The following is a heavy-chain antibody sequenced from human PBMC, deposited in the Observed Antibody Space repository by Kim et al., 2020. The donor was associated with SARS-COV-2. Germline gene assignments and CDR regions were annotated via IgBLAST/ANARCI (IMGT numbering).Heavy chain of an antibody. Sequence: ASVKVSCKASGYTFTNFAINWVRQAPGQGLEWMGWISAYNGNTNYAQKFQGRVTMTPDTSTSTATMELRSLRSGDTAMYFCARANIVTTFGGVVIMDYYGVDVWGQGTAVTVSS. CDR1: GYTFTNFA. J-gene: IGHJ6*02. CDR2: ISAYNGNT. CDR3: ARANIVTTFGGVVIMDYYGVDV. V-gene: IGHV1-18*01. D-gene: IGHD3-16*02.